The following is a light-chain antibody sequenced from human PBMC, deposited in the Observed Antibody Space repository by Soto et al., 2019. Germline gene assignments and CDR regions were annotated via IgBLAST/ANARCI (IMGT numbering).Light chain of an antibody. J-gene: IGLJ1*01. Sequence: QSVLTQPPSVSGAPGQRVTISCTGSGSNIGAGYDVHWYQHRPGTAPKLLVFGDSHRPSGVPDRFSGSKSGTSASLAITGVQAEEGGEYYRQSYDRPLDARYVFGTGTKLTVL. CDR2: GDS. CDR3: QSYDRPLDARYV. V-gene: IGLV1-40*01. CDR1: GSNIGAGYD.